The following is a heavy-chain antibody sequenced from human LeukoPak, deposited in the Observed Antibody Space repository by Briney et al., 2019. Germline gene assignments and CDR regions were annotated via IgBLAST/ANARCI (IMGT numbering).Heavy chain of an antibody. V-gene: IGHV1-2*02. J-gene: IGHJ5*02. CDR1: GGTFSSYA. Sequence: ASVKVSCKASGGTFSSYAISWVRQAPGQGLEWMGWINANSGGTQYAEKFQGRVTITRDTSISTVYMELTGLRSDDSAVYFCTREDFDILTGYSTRHWFDPWGQGTLVTVSS. CDR3: TREDFDILTGYSTRHWFDP. D-gene: IGHD3-9*01. CDR2: INANSGGT.